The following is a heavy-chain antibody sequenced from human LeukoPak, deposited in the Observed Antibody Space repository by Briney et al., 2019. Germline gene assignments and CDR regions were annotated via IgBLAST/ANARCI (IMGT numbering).Heavy chain of an antibody. J-gene: IGHJ4*02. D-gene: IGHD3-3*01. V-gene: IGHV4-59*12. CDR1: GGSISSYY. CDR2: IYYSGST. CDR3: AGFTISYYFDY. Sequence: SETLSLTCTVSGGSISSYYWSWIRQPSGKGLEWIGYIYYSGSTNYNPSLKSRVTISVDTSKNQFSLKLSSVTAADTAVYYCAGFTISYYFDYWGQGTLVTVSS.